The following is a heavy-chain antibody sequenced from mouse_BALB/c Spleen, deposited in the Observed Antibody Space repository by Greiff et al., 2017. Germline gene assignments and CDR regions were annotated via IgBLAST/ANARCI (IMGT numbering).Heavy chain of an antibody. Sequence: QVQLQQSGAELVRPGASVTLSCKASGYTFTDYEMHWVKQTPVHGLEWIGAIDPETGGTAYNQKFKGKATLTADKSSSTAYMELRSLTSEDSAVYYCIGDYGSRRGLDAMDYWGQGTSVTVSS. J-gene: IGHJ4*01. D-gene: IGHD1-1*01. CDR1: GYTFTDYE. CDR2: IDPETGGT. CDR3: IGDYGSRRGLDAMDY. V-gene: IGHV1-15*01.